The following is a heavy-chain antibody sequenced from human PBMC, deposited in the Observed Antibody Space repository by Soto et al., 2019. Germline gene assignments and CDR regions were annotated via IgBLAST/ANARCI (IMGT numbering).Heavy chain of an antibody. CDR1: GGSISSSY. J-gene: IGHJ4*02. V-gene: IGHV4-59*08. CDR3: ARVPSP. CDR2: IYDSGST. Sequence: SETLSLTCTVSGGSISSSYWSWIRQPPGKGLEWIGYIYDSGSTYYNSSLKSRVTMSVDTSKNQFSLKLSSVTAADTAVYYGARVPSPWGQGTLVTVSS.